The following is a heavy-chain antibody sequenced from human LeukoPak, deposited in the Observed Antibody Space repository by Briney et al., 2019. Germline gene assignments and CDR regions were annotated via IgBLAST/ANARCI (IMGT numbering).Heavy chain of an antibody. CDR1: GFTFSSYA. Sequence: GSLRLSCAASGFTFSSYAMHWVRPAPGKGLEWVAVISYDGSNKYYEDSVKGRFTISRDNSKNTLYLQMNSLRAEDRAVYYCARDWGRYCSGGSCYGGEDFLDYWGQGTLVTVSS. V-gene: IGHV3-30*04. J-gene: IGHJ4*02. CDR3: ARDWGRYCSGGSCYGGEDFLDY. D-gene: IGHD2-15*01. CDR2: ISYDGSNK.